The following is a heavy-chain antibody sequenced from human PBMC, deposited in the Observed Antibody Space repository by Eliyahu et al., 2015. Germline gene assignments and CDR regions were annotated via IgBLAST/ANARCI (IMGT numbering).Heavy chain of an antibody. CDR3: AKVGPGGAYFYYYYGMDV. CDR1: GFXXGXLG. Sequence: GLLAESGGGVVQPGGSLXLSCXXSGFXXGXLGMPWVRQAPGKGLEWVAYIRYDGSKGYYAESVKGRFTISRDNSNQTLFLQMDSLRPEDTAVYHCAKVGPGGAYFYYYYGMDVWGQGTTVTVSS. J-gene: IGHJ6*02. D-gene: IGHD1-26*01. CDR2: IRYDGSKG. V-gene: IGHV3-30*02.